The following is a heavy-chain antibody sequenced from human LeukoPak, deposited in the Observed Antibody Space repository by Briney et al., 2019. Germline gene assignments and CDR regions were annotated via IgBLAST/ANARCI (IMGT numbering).Heavy chain of an antibody. CDR1: GFTFRSHG. CDR3: ARGEKKQWLAEDRDY. D-gene: IGHD6-19*01. J-gene: IGHJ4*02. Sequence: GGSLRLSCAASGFTFRSHGIHWVRQAPGKGLEWVSSISSSSSYIYYADSVKGRFTISRDNAKNSLYLQMNSLRAEDTAVYYCARGEKKQWLAEDRDYWGQGTLVTVSS. CDR2: ISSSSSYI. V-gene: IGHV3-21*01.